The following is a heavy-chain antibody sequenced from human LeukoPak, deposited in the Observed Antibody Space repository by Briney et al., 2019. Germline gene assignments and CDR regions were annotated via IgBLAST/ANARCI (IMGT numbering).Heavy chain of an antibody. V-gene: IGHV4-59*01. CDR3: ARVYCSSTSCYIGYFDY. CDR2: IYYSGST. J-gene: IGHJ4*02. CDR1: GGSISSYY. D-gene: IGHD2-2*02. Sequence: KPSETLSLTCTVSGGSISSYYWSWIRQPPGKGLEWIGYIYYSGSTNYNPSLESRVTISVDTSKNQFSQKLSSVTAADTAVYYCARVYCSSTSCYIGYFDYWGQGTLVTVSS.